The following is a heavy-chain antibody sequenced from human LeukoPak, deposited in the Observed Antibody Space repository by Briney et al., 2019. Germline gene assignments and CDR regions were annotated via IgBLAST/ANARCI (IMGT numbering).Heavy chain of an antibody. D-gene: IGHD3-10*01. CDR1: GGSFSGYY. V-gene: IGHV4-34*01. Sequence: KPSETLSLTCAVYGGSFSGYYWSWIRQPPGKGLEWIGEINHSGSTNYNPSLKSRVTISVDTSKNQFSLKLSSVTAADTAVYYCARGRRSVRKFDYWGQGTLVTVSS. CDR2: INHSGST. CDR3: ARGRRSVRKFDY. J-gene: IGHJ4*02.